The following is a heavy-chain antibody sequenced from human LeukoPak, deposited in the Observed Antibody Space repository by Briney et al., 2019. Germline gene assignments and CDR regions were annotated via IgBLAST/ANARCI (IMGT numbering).Heavy chain of an antibody. J-gene: IGHJ4*02. V-gene: IGHV3-21*01. Sequence: GWSLRLXCAASGFTFSSYSMNWVRRAPGKGLEWVSSISSSSSYIYYADSVKGRFTISRDNAKNSLYLQMNSLRAEDTAVYYCARDGAGRGSDYRFDYWGQGTLVTVSS. CDR3: ARDGAGRGSDYRFDY. CDR1: GFTFSSYS. D-gene: IGHD4-17*01. CDR2: ISSSSSYI.